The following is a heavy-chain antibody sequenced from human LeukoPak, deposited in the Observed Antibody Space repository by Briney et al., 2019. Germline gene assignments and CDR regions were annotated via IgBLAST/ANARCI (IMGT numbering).Heavy chain of an antibody. D-gene: IGHD3-22*01. V-gene: IGHV4-39*01. Sequence: PSETLSLTCTVSGASIRSSTYYWGWVRQPPRKGLEYVGSVYYSGTASYNPSLKSRLTISVDTSKNQFSLKLSSVTATDTAMYYCVRHFYYFDTSGYSNFDSWGQGSLVTVSS. J-gene: IGHJ4*02. CDR3: VRHFYYFDTSGYSNFDS. CDR2: VYYSGTA. CDR1: GASIRSSTYY.